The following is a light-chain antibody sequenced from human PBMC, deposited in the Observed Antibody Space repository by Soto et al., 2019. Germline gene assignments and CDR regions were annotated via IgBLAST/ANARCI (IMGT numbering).Light chain of an antibody. J-gene: IGKJ1*01. V-gene: IGKV3-20*01. CDR3: QQYGSSPGT. CDR1: QSVRDSY. CDR2: DIS. Sequence: EIVLTQSPDTLSLSPGERATLSCRASQSVRDSYLAWYQQKPGQAPRLLIYDISSRATGIPDRFSGSGSGTDFALTINRLEPEDFAVYFCQQYGSSPGTFGQGTKVEIK.